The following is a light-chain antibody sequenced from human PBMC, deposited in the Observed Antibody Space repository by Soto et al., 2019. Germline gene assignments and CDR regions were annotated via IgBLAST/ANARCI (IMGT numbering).Light chain of an antibody. CDR2: GNS. J-gene: IGLJ3*02. V-gene: IGLV1-40*01. CDR3: QSYDSSLSGFWV. CDR1: SSNIGAGYD. Sequence: QSVLTQPPSVSGAPGQRVTISCIGSSSNIGAGYDVHWYQQLPGTAPKLLIYGNSNRPSGVPDRFSGSKSGTSASLAITGLQAEDEADYYCQSYDSSLSGFWVFGGGTQLTVL.